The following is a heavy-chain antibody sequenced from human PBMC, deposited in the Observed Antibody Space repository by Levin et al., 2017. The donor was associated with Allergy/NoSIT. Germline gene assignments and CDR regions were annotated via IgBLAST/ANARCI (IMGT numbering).Heavy chain of an antibody. Sequence: GGSLRLSCAASGFTVSSNYMSWVRQAPGKGLEWVSVIYSGGSTYYADSVKGRFTISRDNSKNTLYLQMNSLRAEDTAVYYCARDSLSDYGTQLYFDYWGQGTLVTVSS. CDR3: ARDSLSDYGTQLYFDY. CDR1: GFTVSSNY. CDR2: IYSGGST. J-gene: IGHJ4*02. D-gene: IGHD4-17*01. V-gene: IGHV3-66*01.